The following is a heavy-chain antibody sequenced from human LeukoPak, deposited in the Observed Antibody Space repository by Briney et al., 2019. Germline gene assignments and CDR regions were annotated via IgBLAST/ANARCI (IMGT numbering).Heavy chain of an antibody. J-gene: IGHJ5*02. CDR3: ARRPFAAHWFDP. V-gene: IGHV4-39*07. D-gene: IGHD3-10*01. CDR2: IYYSGST. CDR1: GGSISSSSYY. Sequence: SETLSLTCTVSGGSISSSSYYWGWIRQPPGKGLEWIGSIYYSGSTYYNPSLKSRVTISVDTSKNQFSLKLSSVTAADTAVYYCARRPFAAHWFDPWGQGTLVTVSS.